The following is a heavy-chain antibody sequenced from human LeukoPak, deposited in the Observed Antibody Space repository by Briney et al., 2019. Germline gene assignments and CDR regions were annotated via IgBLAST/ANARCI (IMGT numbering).Heavy chain of an antibody. V-gene: IGHV4-30-2*01. CDR3: ARGMAWGGHYYYGMDV. Sequence: PSETLSLTCAVSGGSISSGGYSWSWIRQPPGKGLEWIGYIYHSGSTYYNPSLKSRVTISVDRSKNQFSLKLSSVTAADTAVYYCARGMAWGGHYYYGMDVWGQGTTVTVSS. D-gene: IGHD3-3*01. CDR2: IYHSGST. CDR1: GGSISSGGYS. J-gene: IGHJ6*02.